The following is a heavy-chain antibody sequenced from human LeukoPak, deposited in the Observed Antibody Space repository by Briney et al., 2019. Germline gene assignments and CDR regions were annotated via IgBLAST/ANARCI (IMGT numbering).Heavy chain of an antibody. D-gene: IGHD4-17*01. CDR1: GLTFSSHA. CDR2: ISYDGSNK. Sequence: PRRSLRLSCAASGLTFSSHAMHWVRQAPGKGLEWVAVISYDGSNKYYADSVKGRFTISRDNSKNTLYLQMNSLRAEDTAVYYCVRYPYGDYNFDYWGQGTLVTVSS. J-gene: IGHJ4*02. CDR3: VRYPYGDYNFDY. V-gene: IGHV3-30-3*01.